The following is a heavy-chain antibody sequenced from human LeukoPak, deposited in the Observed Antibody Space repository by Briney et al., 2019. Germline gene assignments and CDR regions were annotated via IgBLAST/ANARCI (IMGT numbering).Heavy chain of an antibody. CDR2: IYYSGST. V-gene: IGHV4-59*01. J-gene: IGHJ6*03. CDR1: GGSISSYY. CDR3: ARGAYYDILTGYYGYYYYYMDV. D-gene: IGHD3-9*01. Sequence: SETLSLTCTVSGGSISSYYWSWIRQPPGKGLEWIGYIYYSGSTNYNPSLKSRVTISVDTSKNQFSLKLSSVTAADTAVYYCARGAYYDILTGYYGYYYYYMDVWGKGTTVTISS.